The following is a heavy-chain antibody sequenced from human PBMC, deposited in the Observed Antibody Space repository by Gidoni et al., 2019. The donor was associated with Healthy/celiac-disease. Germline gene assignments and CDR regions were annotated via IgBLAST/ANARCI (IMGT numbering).Heavy chain of an antibody. D-gene: IGHD3-22*01. V-gene: IGHV2-5*02. CDR2: IYWDDDK. J-gene: IGHJ1*01. Sequence: QITLKESGPTLAKPTQTLTLTCTFSGFSLSTSGVGVGWIRQPPGKALEWLALIYWDDDKRYRPSLKSRLTITKDNSKNQVVLTMTNMDPVDTATYYCAHGGNYDSSGGRYFQHWGQGTLVTVSS. CDR3: AHGGNYDSSGGRYFQH. CDR1: GFSLSTSGVG.